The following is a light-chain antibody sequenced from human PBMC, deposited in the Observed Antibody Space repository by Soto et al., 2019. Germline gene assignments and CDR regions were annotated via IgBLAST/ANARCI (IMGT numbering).Light chain of an antibody. CDR3: QQTDSTPQT. Sequence: DIQMTLSPSSLSASVGDRVTISCRASQSISNYVSWYQQKPGTAPKLLIRAASTLQSGVPSRFSGSESGTDFTLTISSLQIEAFATYFCQQTDSTPQTFGQGTNVEI. CDR1: QSISNY. V-gene: IGKV1-39*01. CDR2: AAS. J-gene: IGKJ1*01.